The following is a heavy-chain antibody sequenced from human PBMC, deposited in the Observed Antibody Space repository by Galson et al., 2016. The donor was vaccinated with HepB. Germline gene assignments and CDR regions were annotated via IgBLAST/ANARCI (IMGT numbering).Heavy chain of an antibody. D-gene: IGHD2-2*02. CDR3: ARNEYLTPRYYYGVDV. CDR1: GFTFSSYA. V-gene: IGHV3-30*03. CDR2: ISYDGRNK. J-gene: IGHJ6*02. Sequence: SLRLSCAASGFTFSSYAMHWVRRAPGKGLEWVAVISYDGRNKYYGDSVKGRFTISRDNSKNTLFLQVNSLRPEDTAAYYCARNEYLTPRYYYGVDVWGQGTTVTVSS.